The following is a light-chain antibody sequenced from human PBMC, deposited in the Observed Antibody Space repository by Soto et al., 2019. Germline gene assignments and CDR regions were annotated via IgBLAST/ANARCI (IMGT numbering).Light chain of an antibody. CDR2: GAS. Sequence: ELVLTQSPGTLSLSPGERATLSCRASQSVSGRYLAWYQQKPGQAPRLLIYGASSRATGIPDRFSGSESGTDFTLTISRREPGDFAVYYCQQYGISPRTFGQGTKVEIK. J-gene: IGKJ1*01. V-gene: IGKV3-20*01. CDR3: QQYGISPRT. CDR1: QSVSGRY.